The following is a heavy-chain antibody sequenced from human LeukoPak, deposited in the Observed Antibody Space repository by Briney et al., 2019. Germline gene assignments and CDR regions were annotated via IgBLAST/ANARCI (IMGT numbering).Heavy chain of an antibody. CDR3: ARDRRDYGDYLLFDY. V-gene: IGHV3-33*01. J-gene: IGHJ4*02. D-gene: IGHD4-17*01. Sequence: GGSLRLSCAASGFTFSSYGMHWVRQAPGKGLEWVAVIWYDGSNKYYADSVKGRFTISRDNSKNTLYLQMNSLRAEDTAVYYCARDRRDYGDYLLFDYWGQGTLVTVSS. CDR2: IWYDGSNK. CDR1: GFTFSSYG.